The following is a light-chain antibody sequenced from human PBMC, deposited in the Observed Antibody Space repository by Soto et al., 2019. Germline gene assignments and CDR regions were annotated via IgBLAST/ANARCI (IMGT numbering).Light chain of an antibody. CDR3: QQYNSYVS. CDR2: NVS. J-gene: IGKJ3*01. Sequence: PMTQSPSTVSASVGASVTITCRADQRVYNWLAWYQQKPGKAPKLLMSNVSTLETGVSSRFRGSGFGTEFTLATTSVQPDDFGTYYCQQYNSYVSFGPG. V-gene: IGKV1-5*01. CDR1: QRVYNW.